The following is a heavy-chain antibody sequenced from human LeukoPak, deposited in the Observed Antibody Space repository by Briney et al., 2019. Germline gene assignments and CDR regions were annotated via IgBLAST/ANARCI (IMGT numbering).Heavy chain of an antibody. Sequence: SETLSLTCTVSGGSISSSSYYWGWIRQPPGKGLEWIGSIYYSGSTYYNPSLKSRVTISVDTSKNQFSLKLSSVTAADTAVYYCARTPATVSDYYYYMDVWGKGTTVTVSS. CDR3: ARTPATVSDYYYYMDV. CDR1: GGSISSSSYY. CDR2: IYYSGST. J-gene: IGHJ6*03. D-gene: IGHD4-11*01. V-gene: IGHV4-39*07.